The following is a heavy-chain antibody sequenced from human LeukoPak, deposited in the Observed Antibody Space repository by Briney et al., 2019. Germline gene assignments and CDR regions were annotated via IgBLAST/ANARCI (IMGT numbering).Heavy chain of an antibody. Sequence: SETLSLTCAVYGGSFSGYYWSWIRQPPGKGLEWIGEINHSGSTNYNPSLKSRVTISVDTSKNQFPLKLSSVTAADTAVYYCARDPDSSPGSGVDYWGQGTLVTVSS. J-gene: IGHJ4*02. CDR3: ARDPDSSPGSGVDY. V-gene: IGHV4-34*01. CDR2: INHSGST. CDR1: GGSFSGYY. D-gene: IGHD6-13*01.